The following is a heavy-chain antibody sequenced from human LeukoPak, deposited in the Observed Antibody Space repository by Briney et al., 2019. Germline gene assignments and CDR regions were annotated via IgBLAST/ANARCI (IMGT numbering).Heavy chain of an antibody. Sequence: PGRSLRLSCAASGFTFSSYGMHWVRQAPGKGLEWVGRTRNKANSYTTEYAASVKGRFTISRDDSKNSLYLQMNSLKTEDTAVYYCAKVYDSSGYYYFDYWGQGTLVTVSS. J-gene: IGHJ4*02. CDR2: TRNKANSYTT. CDR3: AKVYDSSGYYYFDY. V-gene: IGHV3-72*01. CDR1: GFTFSSYG. D-gene: IGHD3-22*01.